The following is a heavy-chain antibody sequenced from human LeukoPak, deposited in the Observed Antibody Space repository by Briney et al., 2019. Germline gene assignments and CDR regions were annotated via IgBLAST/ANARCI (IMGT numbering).Heavy chain of an antibody. Sequence: PSETLSLTCAVSGYSISSGYYWGWIRQPPGKGLEWIGSIYHSGSTYYNPSLKSRVTISVDTSKNQFSLKLSSVTAADTAVYYCAMGLYDFSSARIRGNWFDPWGQGTLVTVSS. CDR1: GYSISSGYY. V-gene: IGHV4-38-2*01. CDR3: AMGLYDFSSARIRGNWFDP. D-gene: IGHD3-3*01. CDR2: IYHSGST. J-gene: IGHJ5*02.